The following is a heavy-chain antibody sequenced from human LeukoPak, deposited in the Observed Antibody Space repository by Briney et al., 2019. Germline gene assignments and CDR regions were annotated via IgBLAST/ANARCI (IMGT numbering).Heavy chain of an antibody. J-gene: IGHJ4*02. V-gene: IGHV3-48*01. Sequence: GGSLRLSRAASGFTFSTYSMNWVRQAPGKGLEWVSYISSSSSTIYYADSVKGRSTISRDNAKNSLYLQMNSLRAEDTAVYYCARGSTYYDSSGQVPFDYWGQGTLVTVSS. CDR1: GFTFSTYS. CDR2: ISSSSSTI. CDR3: ARGSTYYDSSGQVPFDY. D-gene: IGHD3-22*01.